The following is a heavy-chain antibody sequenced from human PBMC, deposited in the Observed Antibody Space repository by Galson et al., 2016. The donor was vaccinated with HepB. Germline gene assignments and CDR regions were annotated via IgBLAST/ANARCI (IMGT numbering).Heavy chain of an antibody. CDR1: GYSFTNYA. CDR2: TRTYNGNT. CDR3: ARRIVVAGTGVDF. Sequence: SVKVSCKASGYSFTNYAITWVRQAPGQGLEWMGWTRTYNGNTKYAQNLQGRVTMTTDTSTSTVYLELRSLRSDDTAVYYCARRIVVAGTGVDFWGQGTLVTVSS. D-gene: IGHD2-15*01. V-gene: IGHV1-18*04. J-gene: IGHJ4*02.